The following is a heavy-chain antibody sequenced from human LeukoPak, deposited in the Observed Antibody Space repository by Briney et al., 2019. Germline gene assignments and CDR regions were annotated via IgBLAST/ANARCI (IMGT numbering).Heavy chain of an antibody. D-gene: IGHD1-26*01. V-gene: IGHV3-23*01. CDR1: GFTFSSYA. Sequence: GGSLRLSCAASGFTFSSYAMSWVRQAPGKGLEWVSAISGSGDGTYYGDSVKGRFTISRDNSKNTLYLQMNSLRAEDTAVYYCARDLAGGWFDPWGQGTLVTVSS. CDR3: ARDLAGGWFDP. J-gene: IGHJ5*02. CDR2: ISGSGDGT.